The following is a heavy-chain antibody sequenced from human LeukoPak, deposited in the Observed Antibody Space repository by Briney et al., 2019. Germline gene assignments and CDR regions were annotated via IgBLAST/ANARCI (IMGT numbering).Heavy chain of an antibody. CDR2: INHSGST. V-gene: IGHV4-34*01. CDR3: AREGSSGSYPESWFDP. Sequence: PSETLSLTCAVYGGSFSGYYWSWIRQPPGKGLEWIGEINHSGSTNYNPSLKSRVTISVDTSKNQFSLKLSSVTAADTAVYYCAREGSSGSYPESWFDPWGQGTLVTVSS. D-gene: IGHD1-26*01. J-gene: IGHJ5*02. CDR1: GGSFSGYY.